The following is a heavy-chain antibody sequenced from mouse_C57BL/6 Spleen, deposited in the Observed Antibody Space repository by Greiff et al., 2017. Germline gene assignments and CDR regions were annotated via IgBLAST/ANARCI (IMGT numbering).Heavy chain of an antibody. CDR2: IYPGSGST. V-gene: IGHV1-55*01. D-gene: IGHD2-1*01. J-gene: IGHJ3*01. Sequence: QVQLQQPGAELVKPGASVKMSCKASGYTFTSYWLTWVKQRPGQGLAWIGDIYPGSGSTNYNEKFKSKATLTVDTTSSTAYMQLSSLPSEDSAVYYCARGVYYGNSGFAYWGQGTLVTVSA. CDR3: ARGVYYGNSGFAY. CDR1: GYTFTSYW.